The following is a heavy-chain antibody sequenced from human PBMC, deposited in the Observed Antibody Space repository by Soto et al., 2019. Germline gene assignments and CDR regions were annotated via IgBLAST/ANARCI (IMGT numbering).Heavy chain of an antibody. CDR1: GFTVSSNY. CDR3: AREGRANQTSRYDY. D-gene: IGHD3-16*02. CDR2: IYSGGST. V-gene: IGHV3-53*01. Sequence: GGSLRLSCAASGFTVSSNYMSWVRQAPGKGLEWVSVIYSGGSTYYADSVKGRFTISRDNSKNTLYLQMNSLRAEDTAVYYCAREGRANQTSRYDYWGQGTLVTVSS. J-gene: IGHJ4*02.